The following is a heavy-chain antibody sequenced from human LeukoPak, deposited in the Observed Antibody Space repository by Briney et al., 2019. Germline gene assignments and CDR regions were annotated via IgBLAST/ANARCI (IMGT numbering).Heavy chain of an antibody. Sequence: GGSLRLSCAASGFTFSSYGMHWVRQAPGKGLEWVAVISYVGSNKYYADSVKGRFTISRDNSKNTLYLQMNSLRAEDTAVYYCAKLELAYCGGDCYGTDFFDYWGQGTLVTVSS. CDR2: ISYVGSNK. CDR1: GFTFSSYG. J-gene: IGHJ4*02. D-gene: IGHD2-21*02. V-gene: IGHV3-30*18. CDR3: AKLELAYCGGDCYGTDFFDY.